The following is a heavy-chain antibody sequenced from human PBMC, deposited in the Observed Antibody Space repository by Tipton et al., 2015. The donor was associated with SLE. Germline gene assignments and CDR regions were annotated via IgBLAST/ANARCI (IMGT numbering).Heavy chain of an antibody. D-gene: IGHD6-19*01. CDR2: IYYSGRT. Sequence: TLSLTCTVSGASMNSNSYHWTWIRHRPGKGLEWIGFIYYSGRTFYNPSLKSRIIVSVDTSKAHFSLNLNSVTAADTAIYYCAREKENTGWFWLNAFDVWGRGTLVTVST. CDR3: AREKENTGWFWLNAFDV. V-gene: IGHV4-30-4*01. CDR1: GASMNSNSYH. J-gene: IGHJ3*01.